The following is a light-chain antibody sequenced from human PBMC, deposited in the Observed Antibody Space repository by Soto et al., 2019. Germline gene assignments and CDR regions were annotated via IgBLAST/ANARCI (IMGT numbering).Light chain of an antibody. J-gene: IGLJ3*02. CDR1: SSDIGSNT. CDR2: SNN. Sequence: QSVLTQPPSASGTPGQRVTISCSGSSSDIGSNTVNWYQQLPGTAPKHLIYSNNHRPSGVPDRFSGSKSGTSASLAISGLQSEDEGDYYCASWDDSRNGQVFGGGTKLTVL. V-gene: IGLV1-44*01. CDR3: ASWDDSRNGQV.